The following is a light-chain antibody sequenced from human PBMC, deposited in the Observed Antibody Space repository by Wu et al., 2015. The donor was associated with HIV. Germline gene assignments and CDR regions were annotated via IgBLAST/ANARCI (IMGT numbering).Light chain of an antibody. Sequence: EIVMTQSPATLSVSPGDTATLSCRASQSVSSKLVWYQQRPGQAPRLLIYGASTRATDIPARFSGSGSGTEYTLTISGMQSEDFAVYYCQQYNKWPLNFGGGTKVEIK. CDR3: QQYNKWPLN. CDR2: GAS. J-gene: IGKJ4*01. V-gene: IGKV3-15*01. CDR1: QSVSSK.